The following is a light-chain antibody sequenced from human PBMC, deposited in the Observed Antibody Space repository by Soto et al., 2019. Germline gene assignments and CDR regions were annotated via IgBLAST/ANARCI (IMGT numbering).Light chain of an antibody. CDR1: QGIRDD. CDR3: LQDYNYPRT. CDR2: AAS. J-gene: IGKJ1*01. Sequence: IQMTQSPSSLSASLGDRVTITCRASQGIRDDLGWYQQKPGQAPKLLIYAASSLQAGVPSRFSGSGSGTDFTLTISSLQPEDFASYYCLQDYNYPRTFGQGTKVDIK. V-gene: IGKV1-6*01.